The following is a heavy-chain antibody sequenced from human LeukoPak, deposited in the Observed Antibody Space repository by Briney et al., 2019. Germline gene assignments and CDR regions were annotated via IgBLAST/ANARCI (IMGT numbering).Heavy chain of an antibody. D-gene: IGHD3-22*01. Sequence: GGSLTLSWAPSGFTFSSYSMNSVRQDPGKRLEWVSYISSGSRSIYYADSVKGRFNVSRDNSKNTLYMHKNSQRTEDTAVYYSAKAPPDSSGYYYVEVDYWGQGTLVTVSS. CDR1: GFTFSSYS. J-gene: IGHJ4*02. V-gene: IGHV3-48*01. CDR2: ISSGSRSI. CDR3: AKAPPDSSGYYYVEVDY.